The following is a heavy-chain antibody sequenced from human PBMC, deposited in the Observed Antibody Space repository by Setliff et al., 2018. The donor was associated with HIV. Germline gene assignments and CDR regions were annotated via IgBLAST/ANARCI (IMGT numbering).Heavy chain of an antibody. CDR3: ARGYASGSGSYYFDY. Sequence: ASVKVSCKASGYTFTGYYMHWVRQAPGQGLEWMGRINPNSGGTKYAQKFQGRVTMTRDTSISTAYMEVSSLRSEDTAVYYCARGYASGSGSYYFDYWGQGTLVTVSS. CDR1: GYTFTGYY. CDR2: INPNSGGT. V-gene: IGHV1-2*06. D-gene: IGHD2-2*01. J-gene: IGHJ4*02.